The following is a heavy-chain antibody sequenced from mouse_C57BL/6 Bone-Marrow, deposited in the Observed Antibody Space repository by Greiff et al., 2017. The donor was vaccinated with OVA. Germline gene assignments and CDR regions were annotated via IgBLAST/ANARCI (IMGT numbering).Heavy chain of an antibody. CDR3: TRGVDLAWFAY. J-gene: IGHJ3*01. V-gene: IGHV1-15*01. D-gene: IGHD1-1*02. Sequence: QVQLKQSGAELVRPGASVTLSCKASGYTFTDYEMHWVKQTPVHGLEWIGAIDPETGGTAYNQKFKGKAILTADKSSSTAYMELRSLTSEDSAVYYCTRGVDLAWFAYWGRGTLVTVSA. CDR1: GYTFTDYE. CDR2: IDPETGGT.